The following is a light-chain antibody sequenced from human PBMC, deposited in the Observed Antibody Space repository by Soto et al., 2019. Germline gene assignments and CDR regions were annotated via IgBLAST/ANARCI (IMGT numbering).Light chain of an antibody. J-gene: IGKJ4*01. CDR3: QQHGTSPI. CDR2: GAS. CDR1: QAVSSIL. Sequence: EVVLTQSPGTLSLSPGERATLSCRASQAVSSILLSWYQQKPGHPPRLLIYGASSRATGIPDRFSGSGAGTDFTLTVSRLDPEDFAVYYCQQHGTSPIFGGGTKVEIK. V-gene: IGKV3-20*01.